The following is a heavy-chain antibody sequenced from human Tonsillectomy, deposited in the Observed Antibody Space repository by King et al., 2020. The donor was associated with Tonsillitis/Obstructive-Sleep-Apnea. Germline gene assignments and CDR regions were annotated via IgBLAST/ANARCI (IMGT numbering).Heavy chain of an antibody. CDR3: ARVRYGGNSGRGYFDY. V-gene: IGHV6-1*01. J-gene: IGHJ4*02. Sequence: VQLQQSGPGLVKPSQTLSLTCAISGVSVSSNSAAWNWIRQSPSRGLEMLGRTYYRYKWYNVYAVSVKSRITINPDTSKNQFSLQRNSVTPADTAVYYCARVRYGGNSGRGYFDYWGQGTLVTVSS. CDR2: TYYRYKWYN. D-gene: IGHD4-23*01. CDR1: GVSVSSNSAA.